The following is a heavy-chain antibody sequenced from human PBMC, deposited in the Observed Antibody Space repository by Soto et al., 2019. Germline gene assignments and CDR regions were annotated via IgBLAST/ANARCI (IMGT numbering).Heavy chain of an antibody. J-gene: IGHJ4*02. CDR3: ARSSFYYYVFDY. Sequence: ASVKVSCKASGYTFTGYYMHWVRQAPGQGLEWMGWINPNSGGTNYAQKFQGRVTMTRDTSISTAYMELSRLRSDDTAVYYCARSSFYYYVFDYWGQGTLVTVSS. CDR2: INPNSGGT. CDR1: GYTFTGYY. V-gene: IGHV1-2*02. D-gene: IGHD3-10*02.